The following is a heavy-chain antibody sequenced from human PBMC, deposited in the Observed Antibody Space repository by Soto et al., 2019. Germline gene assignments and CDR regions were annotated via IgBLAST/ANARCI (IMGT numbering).Heavy chain of an antibody. V-gene: IGHV1-69*01. J-gene: IGHJ6*02. CDR2: IIPIFDTS. D-gene: IGHD3-10*01. CDR1: GGTFSSYT. CDR3: ARVQPVVRGDIITGSPVMDV. Sequence: QVQLVQSGAEVKKPGSSVKVSCKASGGTFSSYTLSWVRQAPGQGLEWMGVIIPIFDTSKYAQKFQGRVTITADESTSTAYLELSSLRSEDTAVYYCARVQPVVRGDIITGSPVMDVWGQGTTVTVSS.